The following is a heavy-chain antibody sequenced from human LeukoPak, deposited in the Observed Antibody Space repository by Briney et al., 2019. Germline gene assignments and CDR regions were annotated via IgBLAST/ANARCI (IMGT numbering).Heavy chain of an antibody. CDR3: AKDKTYYDFWSGHDAFDI. J-gene: IGHJ3*02. V-gene: IGHV3-21*04. Sequence: PGGSLRLSCAASGFTFSSYSMNWVRQAPGKGLEWVSSISSSSSYIYYADSVKGRFTISRDNAKNSLYLQMNSLRADDTAIYYCAKDKTYYDFWSGHDAFDIWGQGTMVTVSS. CDR1: GFTFSSYS. CDR2: ISSSSSYI. D-gene: IGHD3-3*01.